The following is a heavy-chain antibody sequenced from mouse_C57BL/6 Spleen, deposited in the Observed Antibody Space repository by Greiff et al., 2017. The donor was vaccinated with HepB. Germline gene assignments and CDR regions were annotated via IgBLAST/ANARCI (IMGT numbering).Heavy chain of an antibody. Sequence: EVKLVESEGGLVQPGRSMKLSCTASGFTFSDYYMAWVRQVPEKGLEWVANINYDGSSTYYLDSLKSRFIISRDNAKNILYLQMSSLKSEDTATYYCARDGNEGFAYWGQGTLVTVSA. CDR2: INYDGSST. D-gene: IGHD2-1*01. CDR1: GFTFSDYY. V-gene: IGHV5-16*01. CDR3: ARDGNEGFAY. J-gene: IGHJ3*01.